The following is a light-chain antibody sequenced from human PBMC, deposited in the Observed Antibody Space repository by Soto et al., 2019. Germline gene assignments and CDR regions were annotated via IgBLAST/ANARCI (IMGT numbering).Light chain of an antibody. V-gene: IGLV2-11*01. CDR1: SSPVGGYHY. Sequence: ALAHPRSVSGSPGQSVTISCTGTSSPVGGYHYVSWYQQFPGKAPKLMIYAVSQRPSGVPDRFSGSESGNTASLTISGLQADDEADYYCCSYAGRYTYVFGSGTKVTVL. CDR2: AVS. J-gene: IGLJ1*01. CDR3: CSYAGRYTYV.